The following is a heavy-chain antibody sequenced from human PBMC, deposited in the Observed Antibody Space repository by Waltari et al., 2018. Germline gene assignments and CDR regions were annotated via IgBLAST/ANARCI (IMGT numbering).Heavy chain of an antibody. Sequence: EVKLVESGGGIVQPGRSLRLSCETSGFRFDDYAMHWFRQAPGKGPGWVSGISWNSGSMGYADAVKGLVIISRDNSSNVLYLEMNSLRVEDTALYYCAKDFPGGYDDYFYYYGIDVWGQGTTVIVSS. CDR3: AKDFPGGYDDYFYYYGIDV. J-gene: IGHJ6*02. CDR1: GFRFDDYA. D-gene: IGHD5-12*01. CDR2: ISWNSGSM. V-gene: IGHV3-9*01.